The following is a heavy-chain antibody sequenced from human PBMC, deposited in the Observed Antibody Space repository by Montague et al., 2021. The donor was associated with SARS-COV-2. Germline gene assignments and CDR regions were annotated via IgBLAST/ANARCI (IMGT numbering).Heavy chain of an antibody. J-gene: IGHJ4*02. D-gene: IGHD6-19*01. CDR1: GDSIDRDTYY. CDR3: ARQGSVSGWCYCDD. V-gene: IGHV4-39*01. Sequence: SETLSLTCIVSGDSIDRDTYYWSWIRQSPGKGLEWIGSLSSSGSTYYNPSLRSRVTISMDTSKNHFSLKVNSVTATDTAVYFCARQGSVSGWCYCDDWGQGTLVSVSS. CDR2: LSSSGST.